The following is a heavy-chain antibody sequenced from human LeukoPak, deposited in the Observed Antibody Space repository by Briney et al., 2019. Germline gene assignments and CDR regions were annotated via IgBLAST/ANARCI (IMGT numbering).Heavy chain of an antibody. V-gene: IGHV4-4*07. CDR3: ARGRYGSGSYYMDY. D-gene: IGHD3-10*01. Sequence: SETLSLTCTVSGGSISNFYWSWIRQPSGMGLEWIGRIYTSGSTNYNPSLKSRVTMSVNTSKTQFSLNLSSVTAADTAVYFCARGRYGSGSYYMDYWGQGTLVTVSS. CDR1: GGSISNFY. J-gene: IGHJ4*02. CDR2: IYTSGST.